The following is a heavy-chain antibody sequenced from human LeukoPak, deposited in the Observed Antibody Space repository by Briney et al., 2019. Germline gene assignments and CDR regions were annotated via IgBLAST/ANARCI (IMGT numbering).Heavy chain of an antibody. J-gene: IGHJ4*01. CDR1: GGSFSGYY. Sequence: PSETLSLTCAVYGGSFSGYYWSWIRQPPGKGLEWIGEINHSGSTNYNPSLKSRVTISVDTSKNQFSLKLSSVTAADTAVYYCARGARGYSYGWGQGTLVTVSS. CDR3: ARGARGYSYG. D-gene: IGHD5-18*01. CDR2: INHSGST. V-gene: IGHV4-34*01.